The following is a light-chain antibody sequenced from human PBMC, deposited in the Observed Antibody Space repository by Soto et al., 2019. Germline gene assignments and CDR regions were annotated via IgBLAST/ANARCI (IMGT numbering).Light chain of an antibody. CDR1: QSVGSS. Sequence: EIVLTQSPGTLSLSPGERATLSCRASQSVGSSLSWYQQKPGQAPRLLFYSASRRATGVPDRFSGSGSGTDFTLTISRLEPEDFAVFYCQQYGSSPITFGQGTRLEIK. J-gene: IGKJ5*01. CDR3: QQYGSSPIT. V-gene: IGKV3-20*01. CDR2: SAS.